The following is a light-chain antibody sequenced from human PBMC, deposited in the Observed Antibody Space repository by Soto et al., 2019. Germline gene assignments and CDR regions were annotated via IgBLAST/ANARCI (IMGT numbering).Light chain of an antibody. Sequence: EIVLTQSPGTLSLSPGERVTLSCRASQSVCSGCLAGYQQKPGQSPRLLIYGASSRATVIPDRFSGSGSGTDFSRTISRLEPEDFAVYYCQHYGTAPWTFGQGTKVGIK. CDR2: GAS. CDR1: QSVCSGC. J-gene: IGKJ1*01. CDR3: QHYGTAPWT. V-gene: IGKV3-20*01.